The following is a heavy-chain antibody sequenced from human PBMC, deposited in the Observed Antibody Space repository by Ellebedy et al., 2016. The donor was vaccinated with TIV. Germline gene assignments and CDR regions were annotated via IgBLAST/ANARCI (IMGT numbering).Heavy chain of an antibody. J-gene: IGHJ4*02. CDR1: GFTVSSNY. D-gene: IGHD1-26*01. CDR3: ARDGYSGSYYYFDY. Sequence: PGGSLRLSCAASGFTVSSNYMSWLRQAPGRGLEWVSVIYSGGSTYYADSVKGRFTISRDNSKNTLYLQMNSLRAEDTAVYYCARDGYSGSYYYFDYWGQGTLVTVSS. V-gene: IGHV3-66*01. CDR2: IYSGGST.